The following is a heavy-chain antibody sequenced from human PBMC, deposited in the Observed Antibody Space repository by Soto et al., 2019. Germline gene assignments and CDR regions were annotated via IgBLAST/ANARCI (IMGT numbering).Heavy chain of an antibody. Sequence: QVQLVQSGAEVKKPGSSVKVSCKASGGTFSSYAISWVRQAPGQGLEWMGGIIPIFGTANYAQKFQGRVTITEDESTSTAYMEMSSLRSEDTAVYYCARTPNYDILTGPTGGFDYWGQGTLVPVSS. J-gene: IGHJ4*02. D-gene: IGHD3-9*01. CDR1: GGTFSSYA. CDR3: ARTPNYDILTGPTGGFDY. V-gene: IGHV1-69*01. CDR2: IIPIFGTA.